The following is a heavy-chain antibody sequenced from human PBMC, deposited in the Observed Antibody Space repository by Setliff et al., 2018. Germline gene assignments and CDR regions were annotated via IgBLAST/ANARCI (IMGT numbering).Heavy chain of an antibody. CDR1: GGAFSNYG. CDR3: ARVVYYASGSSLSYGMDV. J-gene: IGHJ6*02. V-gene: IGHV1-69*04. D-gene: IGHD3-10*01. Sequence: SVKVSCKVSGGAFSNYGLTWVRQAPGQGLVWMGRIIPILETTNYAQNLQGRVTITADKSTNTGYMELSSLRSEDTAMYYCARVVYYASGSSLSYGMDVWGQGTAVTVSS. CDR2: IIPILETT.